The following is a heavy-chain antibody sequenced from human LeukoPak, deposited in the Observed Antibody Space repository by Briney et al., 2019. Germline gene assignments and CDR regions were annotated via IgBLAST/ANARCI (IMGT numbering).Heavy chain of an antibody. CDR1: GFTVSSNY. Sequence: GGSLRLSCAASGFTVSSNYMSWVRQAPGKGLEWVSIIYSDGSRYYADSVKGRFTISRDNSKNTLYLQINSLRAEDTAVYYCARETSGWSYTFYYRGQGTLVTVSS. J-gene: IGHJ4*02. V-gene: IGHV3-53*01. CDR3: ARETSGWSYTFYY. D-gene: IGHD6-19*01. CDR2: IYSDGSR.